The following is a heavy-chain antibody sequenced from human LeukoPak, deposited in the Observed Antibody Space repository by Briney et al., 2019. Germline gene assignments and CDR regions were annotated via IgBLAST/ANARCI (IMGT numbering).Heavy chain of an antibody. Sequence: PGGSLRLSCVASGFIVSSNYMNWVRQAPGKGLEWVANIKQDGSEKYYVDSVKGRFTISRDNAKNSLYLQMNSLRAEDTAVYYCARDTAAGNDYWGQGTLVTVSS. V-gene: IGHV3-7*03. J-gene: IGHJ4*02. D-gene: IGHD6-13*01. CDR1: GFIVSSNY. CDR3: ARDTAAGNDY. CDR2: IKQDGSEK.